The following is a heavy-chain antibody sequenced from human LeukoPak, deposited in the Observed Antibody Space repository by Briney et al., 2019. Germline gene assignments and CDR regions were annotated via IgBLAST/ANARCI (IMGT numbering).Heavy chain of an antibody. CDR1: GYTFTSYG. Sequence: AASVTVSCKASGYTFTSYGISWVRQAPGQGLEWMGWISAYNGNTNYAQKLQGRVTMTTDTSTSTAYMELRSLRSDDTAVYYCARDRTVTVYYYYYYGMGVWGQGTTVTVSS. V-gene: IGHV1-18*01. CDR2: ISAYNGNT. J-gene: IGHJ6*02. CDR3: ARDRTVTVYYYYYYGMGV. D-gene: IGHD4-11*01.